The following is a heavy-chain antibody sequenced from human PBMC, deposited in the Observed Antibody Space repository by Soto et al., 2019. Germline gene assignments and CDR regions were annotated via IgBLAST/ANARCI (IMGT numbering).Heavy chain of an antibody. J-gene: IGHJ4*02. D-gene: IGHD2-15*01. CDR2: ISYDGSNK. V-gene: IGHV3-30*18. Sequence: QVQLVESGGGVVQPGRSLRLSCAASGFTFSSYGMHWVRQAPGKGLEWVAVISYDGSNKYYADSVKGRFTISRDNSKNTLYLKMNSLRAEDTAVYYCAKVSIVYCSGGSCAGGLDYWGQGTLVTVSS. CDR3: AKVSIVYCSGGSCAGGLDY. CDR1: GFTFSSYG.